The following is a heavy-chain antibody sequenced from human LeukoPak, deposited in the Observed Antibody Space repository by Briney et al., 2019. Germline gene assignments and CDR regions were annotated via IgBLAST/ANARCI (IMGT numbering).Heavy chain of an antibody. J-gene: IGHJ4*02. CDR2: INPNSGGT. D-gene: IGHD6-13*01. CDR3: ARDLSRYSSSWYSDY. V-gene: IGHV1-2*02. CDR1: GYTFTGYY. Sequence: ASVTVSCKASGYTFTGYYMHWVRQAPGQGLEWMGWINPNSGGTNYAQKFQGRVTMTRDTSISTAYMELSRLRSDDTAVYYCARDLSRYSSSWYSDYWGQGTLVTVSS.